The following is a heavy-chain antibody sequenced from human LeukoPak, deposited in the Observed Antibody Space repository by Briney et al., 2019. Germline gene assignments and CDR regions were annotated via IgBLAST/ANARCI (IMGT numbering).Heavy chain of an antibody. CDR1: GYTFTSYD. Sequence: ASVKVSCKASGYTFTSYDINWVRQATGQGLEWMGWMNPNSGNTGYAQKFQGRVTMTRNTSISTAYMELSSLRSEDTAVYYCGGYCSSTSCYTDYYYGMDVWGQGTTVTVSS. CDR2: MNPNSGNT. D-gene: IGHD2-2*02. CDR3: GGYCSSTSCYTDYYYGMDV. V-gene: IGHV1-8*01. J-gene: IGHJ6*02.